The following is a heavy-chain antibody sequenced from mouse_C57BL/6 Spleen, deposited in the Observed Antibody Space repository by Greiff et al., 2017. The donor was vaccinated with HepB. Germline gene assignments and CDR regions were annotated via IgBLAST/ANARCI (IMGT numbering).Heavy chain of an antibody. V-gene: IGHV3-6*01. CDR2: ISYDGSN. J-gene: IGHJ2*01. CDR1: GYSITSGYY. CDR3: ARALNEMYYFDY. Sequence: EVQLVESGPGLVKPSQSLSLTCSVTGYSITSGYYWNWIRQFPGNKLEWMGYISYDGSNNYNPSLKNRISITRDTSKNQFFLKLNSVTTEDTATYYCARALNEMYYFDYWGQGTTLTVSS.